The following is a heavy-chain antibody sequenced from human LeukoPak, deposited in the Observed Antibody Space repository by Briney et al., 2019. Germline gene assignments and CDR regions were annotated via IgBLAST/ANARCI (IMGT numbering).Heavy chain of an antibody. D-gene: IGHD6-19*01. J-gene: IGHJ4*02. Sequence: GGSLRLSCAASGFTFSSYSMNWVRQAPGKGLEWVSAISGSGGSTYYADSVKGRFTISRDNSKNTLYLQMNSLRAEDTAVYYCAKDPQGIAVAGPFDYWGQGTLVTVSS. CDR1: GFTFSSYS. V-gene: IGHV3-23*01. CDR3: AKDPQGIAVAGPFDY. CDR2: ISGSGGST.